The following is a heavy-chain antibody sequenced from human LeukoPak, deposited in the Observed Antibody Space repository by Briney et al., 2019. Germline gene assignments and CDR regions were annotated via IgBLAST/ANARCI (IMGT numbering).Heavy chain of an antibody. CDR3: AKDRPNYYESNGHYYRQDGDY. CDR1: GFNFNIYA. V-gene: IGHV3-23*01. Sequence: PGGSLRLSCAASGFNFNIYAKSWVRQAPGKGLEWVSSISSNSVYTYYGDSVKGRFTVSRDNSKNTLYLQMNSLRAEDTAIYYCAKDRPNYYESNGHYYRQDGDYWGQGTLVTVSS. D-gene: IGHD3-22*01. J-gene: IGHJ4*02. CDR2: ISSNSVYT.